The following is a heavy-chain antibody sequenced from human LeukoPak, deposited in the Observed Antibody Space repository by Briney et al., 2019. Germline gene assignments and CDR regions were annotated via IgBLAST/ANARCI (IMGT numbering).Heavy chain of an antibody. Sequence: TSETLSLTCTVSGYSISISYYWGWIRQPPGKGLEWIGSIYHSGITYYNPSLKSRVTISVDTSENQFSLKLSSVTAADTAVYYCASTITMVRGVIGTDYYYYYMDVWGKGTTVTISS. CDR2: IYHSGIT. CDR1: GYSISISYY. J-gene: IGHJ6*03. V-gene: IGHV4-38-2*02. D-gene: IGHD3-10*01. CDR3: ASTITMVRGVIGTDYYYYYMDV.